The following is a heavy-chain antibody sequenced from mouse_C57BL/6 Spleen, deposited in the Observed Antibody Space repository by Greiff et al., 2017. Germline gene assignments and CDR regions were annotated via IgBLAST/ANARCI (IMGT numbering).Heavy chain of an antibody. CDR3: ARERRRSLAMEY. Sequence: QVQLQQSGAELVKPGASVKISCKASGYAFGSYWMNWVKQRPGKGLEWIGLIYPGDGDTNYNGKFKGKATLTADKSSSTAYMQLSSLTSEDSAVYFCARERRRSLAMEYWGQGNSVTASS. CDR2: IYPGDGDT. CDR1: GYAFGSYW. V-gene: IGHV1-80*01. J-gene: IGHJ4*01.